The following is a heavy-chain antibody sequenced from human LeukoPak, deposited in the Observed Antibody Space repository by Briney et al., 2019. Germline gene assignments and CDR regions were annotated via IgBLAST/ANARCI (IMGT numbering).Heavy chain of an antibody. CDR3: ARSYYEDSSGYYY. CDR2: IIYSGST. J-gene: IGHJ4*02. CDR1: ARSIISVGYD. V-gene: IGHV4-31*03. Sequence: SQTLSLTLTVSARSIISVGYDCRCARPHPGKCLGWLGYIIYSGSTYYNPSLKSRVTISVDTSKNRFSLKLSTATAADTAVDYCARSYYEDSSGYYYWGQGTLVTVSS. D-gene: IGHD3-22*01.